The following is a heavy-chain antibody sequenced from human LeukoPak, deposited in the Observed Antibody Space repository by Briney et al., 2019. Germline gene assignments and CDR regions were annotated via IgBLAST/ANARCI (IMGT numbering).Heavy chain of an antibody. CDR2: IYYSGST. D-gene: IGHD7-27*01. CDR3: AKVPELGIVSPVEY. Sequence: PSETLSLTCTVSGGSISSSSYYWGWIRQPPGKGLEWIGSIYYSGSTYYNPSLKSRVTISVDTSKNQFSLKLSSVTAADTAVYYCAKVPELGIVSPVEYWGQGTLVTVSS. CDR1: GGSISSSSYY. J-gene: IGHJ4*02. V-gene: IGHV4-39*01.